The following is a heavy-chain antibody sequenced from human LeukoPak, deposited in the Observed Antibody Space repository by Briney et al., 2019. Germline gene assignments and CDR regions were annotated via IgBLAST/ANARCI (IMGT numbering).Heavy chain of an antibody. CDR2: INHSGST. V-gene: IGHV4-34*01. J-gene: IGHJ4*02. CDR3: ARDFPNSSGSN. Sequence: SETLSLTCAVYGGAFSGYYWSWIRQPPGKGLEWIGEINHSGSTNYNPSLKSRVTISVDTSKNQFSLKLSSVTAADTAVYYCARDFPNSSGSNWGQGTLVTVSS. D-gene: IGHD6-19*01. CDR1: GGAFSGYY.